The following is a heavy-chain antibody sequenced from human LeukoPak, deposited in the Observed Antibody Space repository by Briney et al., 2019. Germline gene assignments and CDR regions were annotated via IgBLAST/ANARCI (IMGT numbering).Heavy chain of an antibody. J-gene: IGHJ6*03. CDR3: ARDSSSSFWGPLGYYYMDV. CDR2: NNPNSGGT. V-gene: IGHV1-2*02. D-gene: IGHD6-6*01. CDR1: GYTFTGYY. Sequence: ASVKVSCKASGYTFTGYYMHWVRQAPGQGLEWMGWNNPNSGGTNYAQKFQGRVTMTRDTSISTAYMELSRLRSDDTAVYYCARDSSSSFWGPLGYYYMDVWGKGTTVTVSS.